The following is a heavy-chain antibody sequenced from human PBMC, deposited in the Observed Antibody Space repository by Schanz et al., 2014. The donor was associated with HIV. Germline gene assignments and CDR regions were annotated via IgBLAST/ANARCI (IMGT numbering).Heavy chain of an antibody. Sequence: QMQLVQSGPEVKKPGTSVKVSCKASGFTFTSSAVQWVRQARGQRLEWIGWIVVGSGNTNYAQKFQERVTITRDMSTSTAYMELSSLRSEDTAVYYCARDIGGLVVTPIDAFDIWGQGTLVTVSS. CDR1: GFTFTSSA. J-gene: IGHJ3*02. D-gene: IGHD2-21*02. CDR2: IVVGSGNT. V-gene: IGHV1-58*01. CDR3: ARDIGGLVVTPIDAFDI.